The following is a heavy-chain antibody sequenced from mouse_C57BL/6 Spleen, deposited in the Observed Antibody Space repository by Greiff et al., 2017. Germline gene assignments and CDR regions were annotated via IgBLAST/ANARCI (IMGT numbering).Heavy chain of an antibody. Sequence: QVQLQQPGTELVKPGASVKLSCKASGYTFTSYWMHWVKQRPGQGLEWIGNINPSNGGTNYNEKFKSKATLTVDKSSSTAYMQLSSLASEDSAVYYCARDGYDGYYFDYWGQGTTLTVSS. CDR1: GYTFTSYW. V-gene: IGHV1-53*01. J-gene: IGHJ2*01. CDR2: INPSNGGT. D-gene: IGHD2-2*01. CDR3: ARDGYDGYYFDY.